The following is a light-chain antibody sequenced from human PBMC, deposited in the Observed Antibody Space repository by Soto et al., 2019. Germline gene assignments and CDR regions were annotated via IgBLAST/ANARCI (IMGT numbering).Light chain of an antibody. V-gene: IGLV2-14*01. CDR1: NSDVGTYNY. Sequence: QSVLTQPASVSGSPGQSITISCTGTNSDVGTYNYVSWYQQHPGKAPKFVVYEVSDRPSGVSARFSGSKSGNTASLTISGLQAEDEADYYCSSYTTSSTLVFGGGTKLTVL. CDR3: SSYTTSSTLV. CDR2: EVS. J-gene: IGLJ2*01.